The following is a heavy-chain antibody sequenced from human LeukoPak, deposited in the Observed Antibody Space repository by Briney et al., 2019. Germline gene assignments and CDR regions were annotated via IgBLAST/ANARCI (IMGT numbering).Heavy chain of an antibody. V-gene: IGHV4-38-2*02. Sequence: PSETLSLTCTVSGYSISSGYYWGWIRQPPGKGPEWIGSIYHSGSTYYNPSLKSRVTISVDTSKNQFSLKLSSVTAADTAVYYCARAPRDRGYCGATSCFEYMDVWGRGTTVTISS. J-gene: IGHJ6*03. CDR3: ARAPRDRGYCGATSCFEYMDV. CDR1: GYSISSGYY. D-gene: IGHD2-2*01. CDR2: IYHSGST.